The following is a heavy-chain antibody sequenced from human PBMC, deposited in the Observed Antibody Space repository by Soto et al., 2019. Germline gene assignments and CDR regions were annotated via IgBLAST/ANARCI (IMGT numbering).Heavy chain of an antibody. CDR1: GGTFSGYA. V-gene: IGHV1-69*01. D-gene: IGHD1-20*01. CDR3: ARDPRSITGTTSSEDFQH. Sequence: QAQLMKSGAEVKKPGSSEKVSCRASGGTFSGYAINWVRQAPGQGLEWMGGIIPLLGITDYGQKFQGRITIAADESTGTAYMDLRGLRSEDTAVYYCARDPRSITGTTSSEDFQHWGQGTL. J-gene: IGHJ1*01. CDR2: IIPLLGIT.